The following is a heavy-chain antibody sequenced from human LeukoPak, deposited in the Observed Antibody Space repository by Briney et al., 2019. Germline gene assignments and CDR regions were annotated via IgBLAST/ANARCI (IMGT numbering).Heavy chain of an antibody. D-gene: IGHD2-2*01. Sequence: GGSLRLSCAASGFSFSDAWMNWVRQAPGKGLEWVGHIRSKADGGTPDYIAPVKGRFTISRDNSKNTLYLQMNSLRAEDTAVYYCAKWSGRGVVPAAIDYWGQGTLVTVSS. V-gene: IGHV3-15*07. CDR1: GFSFSDAW. CDR3: AKWSGRGVVPAAIDY. CDR2: IRSKADGGTP. J-gene: IGHJ4*02.